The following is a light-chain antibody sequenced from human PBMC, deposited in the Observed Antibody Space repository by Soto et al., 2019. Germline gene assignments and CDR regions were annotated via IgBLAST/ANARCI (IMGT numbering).Light chain of an antibody. J-gene: IGKJ5*01. CDR1: QSVSSK. CDR3: QQYNNWPPIT. CDR2: GAS. V-gene: IGKV3D-15*01. Sequence: ETVMTQSPATLSVSPGERATLSCRASQSVSSKLAWYQQKPGQAPRLLIYGASTRATGIPARFSGSGSGTEFTLSISSLQSEDSAVYYCQQYNNWPPITFGQGTRLGI.